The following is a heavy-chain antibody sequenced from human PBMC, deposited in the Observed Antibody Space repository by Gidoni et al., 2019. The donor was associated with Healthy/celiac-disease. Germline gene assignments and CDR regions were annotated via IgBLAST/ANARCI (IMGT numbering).Heavy chain of an antibody. CDR3: ARVRGRYYDFWSGYYSSPFDY. CDR1: GYTFTSYD. Sequence: QVQLVQSGAEVKKPGASVKVSCKASGYTFTSYDINWVRQATGQGLEWMGWMNPNSGNTGYAQKFQGRVTMTRNTSISTAYMELSSLRSEDTAVYYCARVRGRYYDFWSGYYSSPFDYWGQGTLVTVSS. CDR2: MNPNSGNT. V-gene: IGHV1-8*01. D-gene: IGHD3-3*01. J-gene: IGHJ4*02.